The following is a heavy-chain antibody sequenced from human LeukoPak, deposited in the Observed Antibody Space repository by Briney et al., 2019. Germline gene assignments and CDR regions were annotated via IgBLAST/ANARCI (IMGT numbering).Heavy chain of an antibody. CDR3: ARGRAPVVVVAAVYPPRDGNAFDI. CDR2: IYGRGGS. Sequence: SETLSLTCTVSGDSISSGSYYWSWIRQPAGKGLEWIGRIYGRGGSNYNPSLKSRVTISVDTSKNQFSLKLSSVTAADTAVYYCARGRAPVVVVAAVYPPRDGNAFDIWGQGTMVTVSS. D-gene: IGHD2-15*01. CDR1: GDSISSGSYY. V-gene: IGHV4-61*02. J-gene: IGHJ3*02.